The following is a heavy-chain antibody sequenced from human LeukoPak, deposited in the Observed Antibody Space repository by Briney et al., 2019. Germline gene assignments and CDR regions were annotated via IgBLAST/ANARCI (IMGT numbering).Heavy chain of an antibody. V-gene: IGHV4-34*01. Sequence: PSETLSLTCAVYGGSFSGYYWSWLRQPPGKGLEWIGEINHSGSTNYNPSLKSRVTISVDTSKNQFSLKLSSVTAADTALYYCARGSGGYDSSGYYRYYYYMDVWDKGTTVTVSS. CDR2: INHSGST. J-gene: IGHJ6*03. D-gene: IGHD3-22*01. CDR3: ARGSGGYDSSGYYRYYYYMDV. CDR1: GGSFSGYY.